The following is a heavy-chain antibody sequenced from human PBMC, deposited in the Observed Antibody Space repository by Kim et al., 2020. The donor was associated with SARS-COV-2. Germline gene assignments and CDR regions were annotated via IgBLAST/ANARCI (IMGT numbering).Heavy chain of an antibody. V-gene: IGHV4-61*01. Sequence: SETLSLTCTVSGGSVSSGSYYWSWIWQPPGKGLEWIGYIYYSGSTNYNPSLKSRVTISVDTSKNQFSLKLSSVTAADTAVYYCARTFTFYYGSGSYYNLRYYYYMDGWGKGTTVTVSS. J-gene: IGHJ6*03. CDR1: GGSVSSGSYY. D-gene: IGHD3-10*01. CDR2: IYYSGST. CDR3: ARTFTFYYGSGSYYNLRYYYYMDG.